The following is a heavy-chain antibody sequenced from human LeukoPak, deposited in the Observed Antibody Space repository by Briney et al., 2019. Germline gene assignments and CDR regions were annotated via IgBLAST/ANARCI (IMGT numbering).Heavy chain of an antibody. J-gene: IGHJ4*02. D-gene: IGHD5/OR15-5a*01. V-gene: IGHV5-51*01. CDR1: GNSFTNYW. Sequence: GESLKISCKGSGNSFTNYWISWVRQMPGKGLEWMGIIYPGDSDTRYSPSFQDQVTISADKSISTAYLQWSSLKASDTAMHYCARVTGLSGQVDYWGQGTLATVSS. CDR2: IYPGDSDT. CDR3: ARVTGLSGQVDY.